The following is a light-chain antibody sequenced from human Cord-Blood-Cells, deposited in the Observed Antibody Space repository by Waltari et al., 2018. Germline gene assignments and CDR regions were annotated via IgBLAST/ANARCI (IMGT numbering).Light chain of an antibody. CDR3: QQYGSSPPLT. CDR2: GAS. V-gene: IGKV3-20*01. CDR1: QSVSSSY. Sequence: EIVLTQSPGTLSLPPGERATLSCRASQSVSSSYLAWYQQKPGQAPRLLIDGASSRATGIPDRFSGSGSGTDFTLTISRLEPEDFAVYYCQQYGSSPPLTFGGGTKVEIK. J-gene: IGKJ4*01.